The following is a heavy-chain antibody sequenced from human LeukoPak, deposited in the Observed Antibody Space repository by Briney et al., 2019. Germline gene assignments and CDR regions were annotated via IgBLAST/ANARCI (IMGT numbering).Heavy chain of an antibody. J-gene: IGHJ4*02. CDR2: ISSSSSYI. V-gene: IGHV3-21*04. CDR3: AKGRGGYYSLDY. Sequence: GGSLRLSCAASGFTFSSYWMSWVRQAPGKGLEWVSSISSSSSYIYYADSVKGRFTISRDNSKNTLYLQMNSLRAEDTAVYYCAKGRGGYYSLDYWGQGTLVTVSS. CDR1: GFTFSSYW. D-gene: IGHD3-22*01.